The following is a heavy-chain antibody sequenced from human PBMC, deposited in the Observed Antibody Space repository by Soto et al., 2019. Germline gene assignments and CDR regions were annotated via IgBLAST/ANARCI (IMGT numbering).Heavy chain of an antibody. V-gene: IGHV1-18*01. Sequence: VASVKVSCKASGYTFTSYGISWVRQAPGQGLEWMGWISAYNGNTNYAQKLQGRVTMTTDTSTSTAYMELRSLRSDDTAVYYCARVSYSSSRYKDYGMDVWGQGTTVTVSS. CDR1: GYTFTSYG. CDR3: ARVSYSSSRYKDYGMDV. J-gene: IGHJ6*02. D-gene: IGHD6-13*01. CDR2: ISAYNGNT.